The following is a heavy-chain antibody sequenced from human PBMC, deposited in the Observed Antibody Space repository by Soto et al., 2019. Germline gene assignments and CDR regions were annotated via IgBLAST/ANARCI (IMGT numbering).Heavy chain of an antibody. CDR2: INPSGGST. D-gene: IGHD6-13*01. CDR3: ASTGYSSSLIDY. CDR1: GYTFTSYG. V-gene: IGHV1-46*03. Sequence: ASVKVSCKASGYTFTSYGISWVRQAPGQGLEWMGIINPSGGSTSYAQKFQGRVTMTRDTSTSTVYMELSSLRSEDTAVYYCASTGYSSSLIDYWGQGTLVTVSS. J-gene: IGHJ4*02.